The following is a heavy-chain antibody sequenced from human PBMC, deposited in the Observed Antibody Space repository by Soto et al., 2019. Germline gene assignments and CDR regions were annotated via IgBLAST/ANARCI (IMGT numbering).Heavy chain of an antibody. D-gene: IGHD3-10*01. V-gene: IGHV4-30-4*01. CDR3: ASVNHYLDY. J-gene: IGHJ4*01. Sequence: PSETLSLTCTVSGVPISTDDYYWTWIRQPPGKGLEWIGYIYYSGSTYYNWSLKSRVTISIDTSKNQFSLNLSSVTAADSGYGSGASVNHYLDYWGHGTLVTVSS. CDR2: IYYSGST. CDR1: GVPISTDDYY.